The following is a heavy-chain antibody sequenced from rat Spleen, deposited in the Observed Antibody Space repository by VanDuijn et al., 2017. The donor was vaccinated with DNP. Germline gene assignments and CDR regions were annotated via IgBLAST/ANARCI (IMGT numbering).Heavy chain of an antibody. J-gene: IGHJ4*01. D-gene: IGHD1-11*01. CDR2: IWSGGNT. V-gene: IGHV2-4*01. CDR1: GFSVTSYG. CDR3: ASTLVNYDTYGYYAMDA. Sequence: QVQLKESGPGLVQPSQTLSLTCTVSGFSVTSYGVSWVRQFPGKGLEWVGAIWSGGNTDYNSALKSRLSISKDTSKSQVFLKLNSLQTEDTATYYCASTLVNYDTYGYYAMDAWGQGTSVTVSS.